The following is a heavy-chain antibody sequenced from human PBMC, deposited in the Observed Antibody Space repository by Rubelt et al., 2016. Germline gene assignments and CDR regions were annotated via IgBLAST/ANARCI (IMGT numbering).Heavy chain of an antibody. Sequence: EVQLVESGGDLVKPGGSLRLSCAASGFIFTNYAMGWVRQAPGKGVEWVSSISSSSSYIYYADSVKGRITISRDNAKNAMLRQRNSLGTEEKATYYCARDQMVVTDPCDLWGQGTMVTVSS. J-gene: IGHJ3*01. CDR2: ISSSSSYI. V-gene: IGHV3-21*04. CDR1: GFIFTNYA. D-gene: IGHD2-15*01. CDR3: ARDQMVVTDPCDL.